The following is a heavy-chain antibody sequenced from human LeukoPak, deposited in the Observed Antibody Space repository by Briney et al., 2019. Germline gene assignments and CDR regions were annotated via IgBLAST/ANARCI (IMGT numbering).Heavy chain of an antibody. CDR2: IIPIFGTA. CDR1: GGTFSSYA. D-gene: IGHD2-15*01. V-gene: IGHV1-69*13. Sequence: SVKVSCKASGGTFSSYAISWVRQAPGQGLEWMGGIIPIFGTANYAQKFQGRVTITADESTSTAYMEQSSLRSEDTAVYYCARDRVAATWDYYGMDVWGQGTTVTVSS. J-gene: IGHJ6*02. CDR3: ARDRVAATWDYYGMDV.